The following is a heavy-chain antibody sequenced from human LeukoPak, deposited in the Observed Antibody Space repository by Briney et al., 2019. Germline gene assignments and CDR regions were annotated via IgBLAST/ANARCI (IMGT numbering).Heavy chain of an antibody. J-gene: IGHJ4*02. CDR2: IYWNDDK. CDR1: GFSLSTSGVG. D-gene: IGHD6-13*01. CDR3: APFLGYSRRPGGFPLDY. V-gene: IGHV2-5*01. Sequence: SGPTLVKPTQTLTLTCTFSGFSLSTSGVGVGWIRQPPGKALEWLALIYWNDDKRYSPSLKSRLTITKDTSKNQVVLTMTNMDPVDTATYYCAPFLGYSRRPGGFPLDYWGQGTLVTGSS.